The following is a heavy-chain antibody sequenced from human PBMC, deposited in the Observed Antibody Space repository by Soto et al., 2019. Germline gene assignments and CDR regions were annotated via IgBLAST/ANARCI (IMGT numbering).Heavy chain of an antibody. CDR2: ITWNSNTI. V-gene: IGHV3-9*01. J-gene: IGHJ3*02. CDR3: AKDSTYSSSWSRAFDI. CDR1: GFTFGDYA. Sequence: EVQLVESGGALVQPGRSLRLSCAASGFTFGDYAMHWVRQAPGKGLEWVSGITWNSNTIGYADSVKGRFTISRDNGKNSLLLQMNSLRPEDTGLYYCAKDSTYSSSWSRAFDIWGQGTMVTVSS. D-gene: IGHD2-2*01.